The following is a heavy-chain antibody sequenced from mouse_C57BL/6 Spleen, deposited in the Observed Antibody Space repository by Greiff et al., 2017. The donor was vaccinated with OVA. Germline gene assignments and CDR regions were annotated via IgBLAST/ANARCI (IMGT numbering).Heavy chain of an antibody. CDR1: GYTFTSYW. Sequence: QVQLQQSGAELVKPGASVKLSCKASGYTFTSYWMQWVKQRPGQGLEWIGEIDPSDSYTNYNQKFKGKATLTVDTSASTAYMQLSSLTSEDSAVYYCARKGDNYDYFDYWGQGTTLTVSS. J-gene: IGHJ2*01. D-gene: IGHD1-3*01. V-gene: IGHV1-50*01. CDR2: IDPSDSYT. CDR3: ARKGDNYDYFDY.